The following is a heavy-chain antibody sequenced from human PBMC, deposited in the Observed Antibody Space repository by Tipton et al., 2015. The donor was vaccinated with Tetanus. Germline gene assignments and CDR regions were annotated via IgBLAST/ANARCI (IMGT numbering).Heavy chain of an antibody. CDR1: GFTFNNYA. J-gene: IGHJ4*02. V-gene: IGHV3-30-3*01. D-gene: IGHD6-19*01. CDR2: ISYDGSNK. CDR3: ARERGTSGWGF. Sequence: SLRLSCAASGFTFNNYAMHWVRQAPGKGLEWVAVISYDGSNKYDAESVKGRLTISRDNSNNTLYVQMDSLRAEDTAVYYCARERGTSGWGFWGQGTLVSVSS.